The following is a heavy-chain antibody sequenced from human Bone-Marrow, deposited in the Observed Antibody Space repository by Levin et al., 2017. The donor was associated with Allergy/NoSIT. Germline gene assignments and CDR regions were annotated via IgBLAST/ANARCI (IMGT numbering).Heavy chain of an antibody. CDR3: ARIRINWFDP. CDR1: GGSISSSSYY. CDR2: IYYSGST. J-gene: IGHJ5*02. V-gene: IGHV4-39*01. Sequence: SQTLSLTCTVSGGSISSSSYYWGWIRQPPGKGLEWIGSIYYSGSTYYNPSLKSRVTISVDTSKNQFSLKLSSVTAADTAVYYCARIRINWFDPWGQGTLVTVSS. D-gene: IGHD2-15*01.